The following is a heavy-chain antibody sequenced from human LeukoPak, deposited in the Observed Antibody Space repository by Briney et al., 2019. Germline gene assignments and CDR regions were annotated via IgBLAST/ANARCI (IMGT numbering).Heavy chain of an antibody. CDR3: ARGRRSDSSGPPYFDY. V-gene: IGHV3-7*01. CDR1: GFTFSTYW. Sequence: GGSLRLSCAASGFTFSTYWMSWVRQPPGKGLEWVANIQQDGSEKYYVDSVKGRFTISRDNAKNSLYLQMNSLRAEDTAVYYCARGRRSDSSGPPYFDYWGQGTLVTVSS. CDR2: IQQDGSEK. J-gene: IGHJ4*02. D-gene: IGHD6-19*01.